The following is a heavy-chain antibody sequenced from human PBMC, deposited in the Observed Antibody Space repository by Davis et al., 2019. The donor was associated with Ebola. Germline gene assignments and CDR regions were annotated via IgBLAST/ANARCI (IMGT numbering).Heavy chain of an antibody. J-gene: IGHJ6*04. CDR3: ANNEKDYSKRLYYYYSMDV. Sequence: GESLKTSCAASGFTFSSYAMSWVRQAPGKGLEWVSAISGSGGSTYYADSVKGRFTISRDNSKNTLYLQMNSLRAEDTAVYYCANNEKDYSKRLYYYYSMDVWGKGTTVTVSS. V-gene: IGHV3-23*01. D-gene: IGHD2-15*01. CDR2: ISGSGGST. CDR1: GFTFSSYA.